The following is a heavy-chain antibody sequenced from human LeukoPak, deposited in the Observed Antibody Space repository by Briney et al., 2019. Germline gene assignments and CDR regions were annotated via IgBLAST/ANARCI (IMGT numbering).Heavy chain of an antibody. J-gene: IGHJ3*02. D-gene: IGHD3-22*01. CDR2: IYYSGST. CDR1: GGSISSGGYY. V-gene: IGHV4-31*03. Sequence: PSETLSLTCTVSGGSISSGGYYWSWIRQHPGKGLEWIGYIYYSGSTYYNPSLKSRVTISVDTSKNQFSLKLSSVTAADTAMYYCARGGALYDSSGYYAHDAFDIWGQGTMVTVSS. CDR3: ARGGALYDSSGYYAHDAFDI.